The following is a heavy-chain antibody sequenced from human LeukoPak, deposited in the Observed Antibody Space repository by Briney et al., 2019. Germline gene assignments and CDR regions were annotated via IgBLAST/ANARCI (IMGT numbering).Heavy chain of an antibody. D-gene: IGHD3-22*01. J-gene: IGHJ3*02. V-gene: IGHV4-59*01. CDR2: ISYSGST. Sequence: SETLSLTCTVSGGSISSYYWSWIRQPPGKGLEWIGYISYSGSTNYNPSLKSRVIISVDTSRNQFSLTLSSVTAADTAVYYCARVTSAYYYKMEPAFDIWGQGTMVTVSS. CDR3: ARVTSAYYYKMEPAFDI. CDR1: GGSISSYY.